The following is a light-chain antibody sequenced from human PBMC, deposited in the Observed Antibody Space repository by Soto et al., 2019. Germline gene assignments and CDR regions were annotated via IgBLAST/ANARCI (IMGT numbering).Light chain of an antibody. CDR2: DYS. CDR1: NIGRKS. J-gene: IGLJ1*01. Sequence: SSELTQPPSVSVALGQTARVTCGGNNIGRKSVHWYQQMPGQAPVLVVSDYSDRPSGIPERFSGSKSGNTATLTISRVEAGDEADYYCQVWDVRTVQPDLFGTGTKLTVL. CDR3: QVWDVRTVQPDL. V-gene: IGLV3-21*02.